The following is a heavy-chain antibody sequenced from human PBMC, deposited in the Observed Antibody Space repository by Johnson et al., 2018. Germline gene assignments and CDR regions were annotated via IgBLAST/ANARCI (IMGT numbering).Heavy chain of an antibody. CDR1: GGSISSYY. CDR2: IYYSGST. J-gene: IGHJ6*03. D-gene: IGHD4-11*01. Sequence: QVRLRESGPGLVKPSETLALTCTVSGGSISSYYWSWIRQPPGKGLEWMGYIYYSGSTNYNPSLKSRVPITVDTSTNQFSLKLSSVTAADPAVDYCARDSDEGTTAYYMDVWGKGTTVTVSS. V-gene: IGHV4-59*01. CDR3: ARDSDEGTTAYYMDV.